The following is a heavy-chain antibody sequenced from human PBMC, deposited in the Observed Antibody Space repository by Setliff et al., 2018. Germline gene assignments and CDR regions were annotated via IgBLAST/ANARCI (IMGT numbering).Heavy chain of an antibody. CDR3: TTSPISSGWHSNFDYNMDV. Sequence: PGESLKISCAASGFTFTNYIIHWVRQAPGKGLEWVGRIKRITDSGTTDHAAPVKGRFTVSRDDSISTLYLQMNSLKTEDTAVYYCTTSPISSGWHSNFDYNMDVWGQGTTVTVSS. CDR2: IKRITDSGTT. D-gene: IGHD6-19*01. CDR1: GFTFTNYI. J-gene: IGHJ6*02. V-gene: IGHV3-15*01.